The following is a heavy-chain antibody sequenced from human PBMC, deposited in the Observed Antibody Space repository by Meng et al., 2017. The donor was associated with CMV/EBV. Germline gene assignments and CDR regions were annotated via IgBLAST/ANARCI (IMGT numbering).Heavy chain of an antibody. D-gene: IGHD3-10*01. V-gene: IGHV4-59*08. J-gene: IGHJ6*02. CDR3: ARVRAPEDFYGSGSYYKGGMDV. Sequence: GSLRLSCTVSGGSISSYYWSWIRQPPGKGLEWIGYIYYSGSTNYNPSLKSRVTISADTSNNEFSLRLSSVTAADTAVYYCARVRAPEDFYGSGSYYKGGMDVWGQGTTVTVSS. CDR2: IYYSGST. CDR1: GGSISSYY.